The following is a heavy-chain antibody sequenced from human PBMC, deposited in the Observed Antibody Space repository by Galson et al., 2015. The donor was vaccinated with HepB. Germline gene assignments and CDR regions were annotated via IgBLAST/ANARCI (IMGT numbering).Heavy chain of an antibody. D-gene: IGHD4/OR15-4a*01. J-gene: IGHJ4*02. Sequence: SLRLSCAASGFTFNNYAIHWVRQAPGKGLEYVSTLSGGGGSTYYANSVRGRFTISRDNSKNTLYLQMDSLRAEDTAMYYCARENPAGSNDDWGPVTLVTVYS. CDR1: GFTFNNYA. CDR3: ARENPAGSNDD. CDR2: LSGGGGST. V-gene: IGHV3-64*01.